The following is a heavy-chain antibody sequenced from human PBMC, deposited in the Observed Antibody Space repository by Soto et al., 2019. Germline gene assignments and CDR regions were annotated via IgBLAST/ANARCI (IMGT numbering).Heavy chain of an antibody. D-gene: IGHD1-1*01. V-gene: IGHV4-59*08. Sequence: SETLSLTCTVSGGSISSYYWIWIRQPPGKGLEWIGYIYYSGSTNYNPSLKGRVTISVDTSKNQFSLKLSSVTAADTAVYYCARRYGYSFDYWGQGTLVTVSS. CDR2: IYYSGST. J-gene: IGHJ4*02. CDR3: ARRYGYSFDY. CDR1: GGSISSYY.